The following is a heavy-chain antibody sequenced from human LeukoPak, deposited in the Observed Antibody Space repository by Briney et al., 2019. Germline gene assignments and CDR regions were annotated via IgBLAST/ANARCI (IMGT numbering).Heavy chain of an antibody. Sequence: GGSLRLSCGASGFTFSSCAMHWVRQAPGKGLEWVAVIWYDGSNKYYADSVKGRFTISRDNSKNTLYLQMNSLRAEDTAVYYCARDPLGYWGQGTLVTVSS. V-gene: IGHV3-33*01. CDR2: IWYDGSNK. D-gene: IGHD3-16*01. J-gene: IGHJ4*02. CDR1: GFTFSSCA. CDR3: ARDPLGY.